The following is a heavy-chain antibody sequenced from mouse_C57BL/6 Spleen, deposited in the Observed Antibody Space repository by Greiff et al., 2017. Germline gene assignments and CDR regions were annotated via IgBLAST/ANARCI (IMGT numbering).Heavy chain of an antibody. D-gene: IGHD2-5*01. Sequence: QVQLQQPGAELVRPGTSVKLSCKASGYTFTSYWMHWVKQRPGQGLEWIGVIDPSDSYTNYNQKFKGKATLTVDTSSSTAYMQLSSLTSEDSAVSYCARRDYSNSFDYWGQGTTLTVSA. CDR3: ARRDYSNSFDY. J-gene: IGHJ2*01. CDR2: IDPSDSYT. CDR1: GYTFTSYW. V-gene: IGHV1-59*01.